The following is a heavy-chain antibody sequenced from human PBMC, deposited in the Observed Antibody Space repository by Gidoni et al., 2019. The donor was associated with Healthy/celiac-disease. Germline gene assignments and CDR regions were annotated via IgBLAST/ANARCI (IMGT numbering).Heavy chain of an antibody. CDR1: GFTFSRYA. D-gene: IGHD4-17*01. J-gene: IGHJ2*01. CDR3: AKRVLHDYGGKGDWYFDL. CDR2: ISGSGGST. Sequence: EVQLLESGGGLVQPGGSLGLSCEAPGFTFSRYAMSWVRQAPGKGLEWVSAISGSGGSTYYADSVKGRFTISGDNSKNTLYLQMNSLRAEDTAVYYCAKRVLHDYGGKGDWYFDLWGRGTLVTVSS. V-gene: IGHV3-23*01.